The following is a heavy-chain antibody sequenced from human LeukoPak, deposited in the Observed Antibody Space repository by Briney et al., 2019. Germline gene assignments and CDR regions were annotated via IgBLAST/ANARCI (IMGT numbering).Heavy chain of an antibody. CDR2: ISYDGSNK. CDR3: AKLLEGH. V-gene: IGHV3-30*18. CDR1: GFTFSSYG. Sequence: PGGSLRLSCAASGFTFSSYGMHWVRQASGKGLEWVAVISYDGSNKYYADSVKGRFTISRDNSKNTLYLQMNSLRAEDTAVYYCAKLLEGHWGQGTLVTVSS. J-gene: IGHJ4*02.